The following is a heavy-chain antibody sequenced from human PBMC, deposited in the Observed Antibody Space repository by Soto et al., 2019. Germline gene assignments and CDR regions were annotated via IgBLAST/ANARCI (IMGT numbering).Heavy chain of an antibody. V-gene: IGHV1-69*01. D-gene: IGHD6-13*01. CDR3: ARGGTIAAAGPYYYGMDV. CDR1: GGTFSSYA. Sequence: QVQLVQSGAEVKKPGSSVKVSCKASGGTFSSYAISWVRQAPGQGLEWMGGIIPIFGTANYAQKFQGRVTSTADESTSTAYMELSSLRSEDTAVYYCARGGTIAAAGPYYYGMDVWGQGTTVTVSS. CDR2: IIPIFGTA. J-gene: IGHJ6*02.